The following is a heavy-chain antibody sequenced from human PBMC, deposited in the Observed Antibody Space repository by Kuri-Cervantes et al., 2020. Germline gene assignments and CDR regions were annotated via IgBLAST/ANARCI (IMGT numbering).Heavy chain of an antibody. V-gene: IGHV5-51*01. CDR2: IYPGDSDT. J-gene: IGHJ3*02. D-gene: IGHD6-13*01. Sequence: GGSLRLSCKGSGYSFTSYWIGWVRQMPGKGLEWMGIIYPGDSDTRYSPSFQGQVAISADKSISTASLQWSSLKASDTAMYYCARRQPSEAFDIWGQGTMVTVSS. CDR1: GYSFTSYW. CDR3: ARRQPSEAFDI.